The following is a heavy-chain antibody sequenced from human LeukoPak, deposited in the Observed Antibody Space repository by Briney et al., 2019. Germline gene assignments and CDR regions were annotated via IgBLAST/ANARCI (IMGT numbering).Heavy chain of an antibody. D-gene: IGHD6-13*01. CDR1: GGSISSGDYY. CDR3: ARGEGIAAAGSEDYFDY. Sequence: PSETLSLTCTVSGGSISSGDYYWSWIRQPPGKGLEWIGYIYYSGSTYYNPSLKSRVTISVDTSKNQFSLKLSSVTAADTAVYYCARGEGIAAAGSEDYFDYWGQGTLVTVSS. V-gene: IGHV4-30-4*02. CDR2: IYYSGST. J-gene: IGHJ4*02.